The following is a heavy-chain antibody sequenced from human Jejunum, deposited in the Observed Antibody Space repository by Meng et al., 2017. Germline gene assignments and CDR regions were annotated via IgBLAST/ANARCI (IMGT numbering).Heavy chain of an antibody. V-gene: IGHV3-7*01. D-gene: IGHD2-15*01. CDR2: IKQDGSVK. CDR1: GLTFSLYW. Sequence: GESLKISCAASGLTFSLYWMTWVRQAPGKGLEWVANIKQDGSVKNYVDSVKGRFTISRDNAKNSLYLQLNSLRAEDTGIYYCAKLVGSTGPDDYWGHGTRVTVSS. J-gene: IGHJ4*01. CDR3: AKLVGSTGPDDY.